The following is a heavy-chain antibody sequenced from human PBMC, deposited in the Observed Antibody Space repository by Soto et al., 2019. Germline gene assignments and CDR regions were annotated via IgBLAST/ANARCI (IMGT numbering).Heavy chain of an antibody. Sequence: LRLSCAASGFSFSGYGMNWVRQAPGKGLEWISYISSSGSLIYYADSLKGRFTISRDNAKNSLYLQMNSLRAEDTAVYYCATTVTTVDYWGQGTLVTVSS. CDR1: GFSFSGYG. J-gene: IGHJ4*02. V-gene: IGHV3-48*03. CDR2: ISSSGSLI. CDR3: ATTVTTVDY. D-gene: IGHD4-17*01.